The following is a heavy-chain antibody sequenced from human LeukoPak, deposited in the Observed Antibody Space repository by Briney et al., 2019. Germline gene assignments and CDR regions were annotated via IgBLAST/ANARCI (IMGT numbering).Heavy chain of an antibody. D-gene: IGHD1-26*01. CDR1: GFTFSDYY. J-gene: IGHJ4*02. Sequence: GGSLRLSCAASGFTFSDYYMSWIRPAPGKGLEWVSYISRSGSTIYYADSVKGRFTISRDNAKNSLYLQMNSLRDEDTAVYYCATSREWEILVDYWGQGTLVTVSS. V-gene: IGHV3-11*04. CDR3: ATSREWEILVDY. CDR2: ISRSGSTI.